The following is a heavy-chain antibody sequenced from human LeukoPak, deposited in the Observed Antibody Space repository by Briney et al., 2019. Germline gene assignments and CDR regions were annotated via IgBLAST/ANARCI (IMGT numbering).Heavy chain of an antibody. J-gene: IGHJ4*02. Sequence: GGSLRLSCAASRITVTSNHMSWVRQAPGKELEWVSVIYSGGSTYYADSVKGRFTISRDNSKNTLYLQMDSLRTEDTAVYFCAKLYNYGYINWGQGTLVTVSS. CDR1: RITVTSNH. D-gene: IGHD5-18*01. CDR3: AKLYNYGYIN. V-gene: IGHV3-66*01. CDR2: IYSGGST.